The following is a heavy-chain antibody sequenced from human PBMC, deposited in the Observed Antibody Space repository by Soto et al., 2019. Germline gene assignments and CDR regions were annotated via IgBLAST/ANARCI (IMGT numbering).Heavy chain of an antibody. CDR2: ISSSSSTI. V-gene: IGHV3-48*02. CDR1: RFTFSSYS. CDR3: ARESNQLNWFDP. Sequence: EVQLVESGGGLVQPGGSLRLSCAASRFTFSSYSMNWVRQAPGKGLEWVSYISSSSSTIYYADSVKGRFTISRDNAKNSLYLQMNSLRDEDTAVYYCARESNQLNWFDPWGQGTLVTVSS. J-gene: IGHJ5*02. D-gene: IGHD4-4*01.